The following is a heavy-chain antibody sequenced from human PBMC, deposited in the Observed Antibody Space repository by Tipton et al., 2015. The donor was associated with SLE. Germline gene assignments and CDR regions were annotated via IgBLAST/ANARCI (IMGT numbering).Heavy chain of an antibody. D-gene: IGHD3-22*01. CDR2: IYYSGST. J-gene: IGHJ4*02. Sequence: TLSLTCTVSGGSISSHYWSWIRQPPGKGLEWIGYIYYSGSTNYNPSLKSRVTISVDTSKNQFSLKLSSVTAADTAVYYCARYSDYYDSSADYRAFFGYWGQGTLVTVSS. CDR3: ARYSDYYDSSADYRAFFGY. V-gene: IGHV4-59*11. CDR1: GGSISSHY.